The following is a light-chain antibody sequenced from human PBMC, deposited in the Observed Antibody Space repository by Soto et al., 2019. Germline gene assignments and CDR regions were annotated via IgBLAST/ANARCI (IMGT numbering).Light chain of an antibody. V-gene: IGKV3-15*01. CDR2: DIS. Sequence: EIVLTQSPGTLSLSPGERATLSCRASQSVSSSYLAWYQQKPVQPPRLLIYDISTRATGVPARFSGSGSGTEFTLTISSLQSEDFAVYYCQQYNNWPPGTFGQGTKVDIK. J-gene: IGKJ1*01. CDR1: QSVSSSY. CDR3: QQYNNWPPGT.